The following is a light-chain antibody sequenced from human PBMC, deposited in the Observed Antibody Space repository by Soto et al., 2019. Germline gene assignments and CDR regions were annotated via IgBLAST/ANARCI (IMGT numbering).Light chain of an antibody. CDR3: QQHSNWPLI. Sequence: EIVLIQSPATLSLSPGERATLSCRASQSVSSNLAWYQQNPGQAPRLLIFDASNRATGIPARFSGSGSGTAFTLTISSLEPEDFAVYYCQQHSNWPLIFGGGTKVEIK. V-gene: IGKV3-11*01. CDR2: DAS. J-gene: IGKJ4*01. CDR1: QSVSSN.